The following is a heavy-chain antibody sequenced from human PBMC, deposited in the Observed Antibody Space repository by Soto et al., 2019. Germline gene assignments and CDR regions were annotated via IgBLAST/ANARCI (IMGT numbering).Heavy chain of an antibody. CDR1: NGSFTDYF. CDR3: VARGMTYDFLSGPHPFDP. V-gene: IGHV4-34*01. J-gene: IGHJ5*02. Sequence: SETLALTCAAHNGSFTDYFWTWIRQSPWGVLVLIGEINHRGVATYNPSLRSRVTISIDTSKNHFSLSLRSLTAADTAVYYCVARGMTYDFLSGPHPFDPWGHGTLVTVSS. CDR2: INHRGVA. D-gene: IGHD3-3*01.